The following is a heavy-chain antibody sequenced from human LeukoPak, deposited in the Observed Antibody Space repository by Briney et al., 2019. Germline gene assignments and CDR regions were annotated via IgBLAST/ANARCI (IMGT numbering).Heavy chain of an antibody. CDR3: ARHTSLSSAAHDY. V-gene: IGHV4-39*01. CDR1: GGSISSSSYY. D-gene: IGHD6-13*01. CDR2: IYYSGST. Sequence: SETLSLTCTVSGGSISSSSYYWGWIRQPPGKGLEWIGSIYYSGSTYYNPSLKSRVTISVDTSKNKFSLKLSSVTAADTAVYYCARHTSLSSAAHDYWGQGTLVTVSS. J-gene: IGHJ4*02.